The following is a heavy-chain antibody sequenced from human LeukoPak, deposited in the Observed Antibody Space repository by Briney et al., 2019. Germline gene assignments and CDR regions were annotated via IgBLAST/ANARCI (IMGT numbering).Heavy chain of an antibody. D-gene: IGHD2-15*01. J-gene: IGHJ4*02. V-gene: IGHV1-69*05. CDR2: IIPIFGTA. CDR1: GGTFSSYA. Sequence: GASVKVSCKASGGTFSSYAISWVRQAPGQGLEWMGGIIPIFGTANYAQKFQGRVTITTDESTSTAYMELSSLRSEDTAVYCCASLGGYCSGGSCYGVDYWGQGTLVTVSS. CDR3: ASLGGYCSGGSCYGVDY.